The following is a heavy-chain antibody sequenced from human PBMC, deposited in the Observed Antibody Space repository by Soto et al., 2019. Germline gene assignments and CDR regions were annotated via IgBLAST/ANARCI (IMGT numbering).Heavy chain of an antibody. CDR1: RFKFSDYS. V-gene: IGHV3-21*01. Sequence: GGSLRLSCAASRFKFSDYSMNWVRQAPGKGLEWVSSISPRSAYIHYADAVKGRFIISRDDGKNALILQMNSLRAEDTAVYYCATLIKTYYDDSSGYSQDYWGQGTLVTVSS. CDR3: ATLIKTYYDDSSGYSQDY. CDR2: ISPRSAYI. D-gene: IGHD3-22*01. J-gene: IGHJ4*02.